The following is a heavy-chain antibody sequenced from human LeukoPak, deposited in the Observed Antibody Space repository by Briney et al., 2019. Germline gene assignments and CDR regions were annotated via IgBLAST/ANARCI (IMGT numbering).Heavy chain of an antibody. Sequence: TSVKVSCKASGYTFTRYDINWVRQATGQGLEWMGWMNPNSGNTGYAQKFQGRVTITRNTSISTAYMELSSLRSEDTAVYYCARGDGHAFDIWGQGTMVTVSS. V-gene: IGHV1-8*03. D-gene: IGHD2-8*01. CDR1: GYTFTRYD. CDR2: MNPNSGNT. CDR3: ARGDGHAFDI. J-gene: IGHJ3*02.